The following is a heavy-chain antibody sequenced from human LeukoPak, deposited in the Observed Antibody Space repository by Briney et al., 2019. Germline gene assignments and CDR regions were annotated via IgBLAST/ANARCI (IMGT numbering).Heavy chain of an antibody. CDR1: GFPFSSYW. CDR3: ASDSPYYGMDV. CDR2: INSDGSAT. Sequence: GGSLRLSCAASGFPFSSYWMHWVRQLPGKGLLWVSRINSDGSATIYADSVRGRFTISRDNAKNTLYLQMSGLRVEDTAVYHCASDSPYYGMDVWGQGTTVTVSS. J-gene: IGHJ6*02. V-gene: IGHV3-74*01.